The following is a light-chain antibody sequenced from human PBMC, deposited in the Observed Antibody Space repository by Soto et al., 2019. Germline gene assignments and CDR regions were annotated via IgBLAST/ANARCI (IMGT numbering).Light chain of an antibody. J-gene: IGLJ1*01. Sequence: QSVLTQPPSVSGAPGQRVTISCTGSSSNIGAGYDVHWYQVVPGTAPKLLIYGDTNRPSGVSGRFSGSKSDTTAYLTISGLQAEDEADYYCSSYSDSDTKVFGTGTKVTVL. CDR2: GDT. CDR3: SSYSDSDTKV. CDR1: SSNIGAGYD. V-gene: IGLV1-40*01.